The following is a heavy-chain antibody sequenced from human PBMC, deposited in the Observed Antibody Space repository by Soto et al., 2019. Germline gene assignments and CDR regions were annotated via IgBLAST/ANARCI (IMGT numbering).Heavy chain of an antibody. J-gene: IGHJ3*01. V-gene: IGHV3-7*04. Sequence: EVQLVESGGGMVQPGRSLRLSCVGSGFTFKSDWMTWVRQAPGKGLEWVANIKGDGTKENYVDSVKGRFTISRDNAKNSLYLQRHSLRAEDTAVYYCARELSPSCGGGWFDALDLWGQGTVVSVSS. CDR2: IKGDGTKE. CDR1: GFTFKSDW. D-gene: IGHD2-21*01. CDR3: ARELSPSCGGGWFDALDL.